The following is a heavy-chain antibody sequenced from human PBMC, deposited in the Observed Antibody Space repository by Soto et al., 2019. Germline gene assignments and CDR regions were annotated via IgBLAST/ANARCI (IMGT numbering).Heavy chain of an antibody. CDR2: INYSGST. Sequence: QVQLQESGPGLVKPSQTLSLTCTVSGGSISSGNYYWSWIRQPPGKGLEWIGYINYSGSTYYNPPLKSRVTTSMDTSKYPFSLKLSSVTAADTAVYYCARVRDYDSSGYAGSCFDYWGQGTLVTVSS. V-gene: IGHV4-30-4*01. CDR3: ARVRDYDSSGYAGSCFDY. D-gene: IGHD3-22*01. J-gene: IGHJ4*02. CDR1: GGSISSGNYY.